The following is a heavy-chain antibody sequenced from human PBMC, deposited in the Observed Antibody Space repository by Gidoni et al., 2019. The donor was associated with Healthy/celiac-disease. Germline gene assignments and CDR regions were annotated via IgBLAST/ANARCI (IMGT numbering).Heavy chain of an antibody. V-gene: IGHV3-33*01. CDR2: IWYDGSNK. D-gene: IGHD4-4*01. CDR1: GFTFSSYG. J-gene: IGHJ6*03. CDR3: ARAAGPTTVTTAYYYYMDV. Sequence: QVQLVESGGGVVQPGRSLRLSCAASGFTFSSYGMHWVRQAPGKGLEWVAVIWYDGSNKYYADSVKGRFTIARDNSKNTLYLQMNSLRAEDTAVYYCARAAGPTTVTTAYYYYMDVWGKGTTVTVSS.